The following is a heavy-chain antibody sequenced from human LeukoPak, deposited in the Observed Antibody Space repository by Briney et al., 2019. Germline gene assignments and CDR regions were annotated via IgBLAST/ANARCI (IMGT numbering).Heavy chain of an antibody. J-gene: IGHJ3*02. CDR1: GFTFSTYW. Sequence: GGSLRLSCAASGFTFSTYWMHWVRQAPGKGLVWVSRISGDGSATTYADSMKGRFTVSRDNAKNTLYLQLSSLRAEDTAIYYCARTTGGPASTWAFDIWGRGTMVTVS. V-gene: IGHV3-74*01. CDR2: ISGDGSAT. D-gene: IGHD6-13*01. CDR3: ARTTGGPASTWAFDI.